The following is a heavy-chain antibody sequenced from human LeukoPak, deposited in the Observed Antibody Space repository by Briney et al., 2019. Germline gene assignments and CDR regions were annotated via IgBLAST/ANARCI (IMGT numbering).Heavy chain of an antibody. J-gene: IGHJ4*02. D-gene: IGHD3-3*01. Sequence: ASVKVSCKAPGYTFTSYDINWVRQATGQGLEWMGWMNPNSGNTGYAQKFQGRVTITRNTSISTAYMELSSLRSEDTAVYYCARGRRFTIFGVVIKHNSYYFDYWGQGTLVTVSS. CDR2: MNPNSGNT. CDR1: GYTFTSYD. CDR3: ARGRRFTIFGVVIKHNSYYFDY. V-gene: IGHV1-8*03.